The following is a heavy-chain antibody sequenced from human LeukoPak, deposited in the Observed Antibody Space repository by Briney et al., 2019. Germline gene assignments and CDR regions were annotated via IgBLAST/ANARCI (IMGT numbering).Heavy chain of an antibody. D-gene: IGHD5-18*01. Sequence: PSETLSLTCAVYGGSFSGYYWSWIRQPPGKGLEWIGEINHSGSTNYNPSLKSRVTISVDTSKNQFSLKLSSVTAADTAVYYCAIRRGYSYGSARAFDIWGQGTMVTVSS. CDR1: GGSFSGYY. V-gene: IGHV4-34*01. CDR3: AIRRGYSYGSARAFDI. CDR2: INHSGST. J-gene: IGHJ3*02.